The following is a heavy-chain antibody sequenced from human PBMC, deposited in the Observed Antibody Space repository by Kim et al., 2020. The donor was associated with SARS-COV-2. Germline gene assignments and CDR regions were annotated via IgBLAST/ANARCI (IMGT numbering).Heavy chain of an antibody. Sequence: GGSLRLSCAASGFTFSDYYMSWIRQAPGKGLEWISYISSSDNTIYYADSVKGRFTISRDNAKNSLYLQMNSLRAEDTAVYYCARGTYSSGRGFDYWGQGTLVTVSS. CDR1: GFTFSDYY. CDR3: ARGTYSSGRGFDY. CDR2: ISSSDNTI. J-gene: IGHJ4*02. V-gene: IGHV3-11*01. D-gene: IGHD6-19*01.